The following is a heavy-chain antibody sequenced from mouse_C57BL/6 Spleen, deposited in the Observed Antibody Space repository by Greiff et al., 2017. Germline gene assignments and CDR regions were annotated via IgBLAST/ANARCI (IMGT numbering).Heavy chain of an antibody. CDR3: ARERRSYGDAMDY. CDR1: GYTFTSYW. Sequence: QVQLQQPGTELVKPGASVTLSCKASGYTFTSYWMHWVKQRPGQGLEWIGNINPSNGGTNYTEKFKSKATLTVDKSSSTAYMQLSSLTSEDAAVYYCARERRSYGDAMDYWGQGTSVTVSS. V-gene: IGHV1-53*01. D-gene: IGHD1-1*01. CDR2: INPSNGGT. J-gene: IGHJ4*01.